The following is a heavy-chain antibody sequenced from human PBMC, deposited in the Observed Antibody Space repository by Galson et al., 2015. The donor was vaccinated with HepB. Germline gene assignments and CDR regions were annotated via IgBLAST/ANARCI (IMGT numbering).Heavy chain of an antibody. V-gene: IGHV1-46*01. CDR1: GYTFTSYY. CDR3: ARAFTELRHPFDI. CDR2: INPSGGAT. Sequence: SVKVSCKASGYTFTSYYIHWVRQAPGQGLEWVGIINPSGGATSYSQKFQGRVTMTRDTSTSTVYMELNSLSSEDSAVYYCARAFTELRHPFDIWGQGTLVTVSS. D-gene: IGHD3-16*01. J-gene: IGHJ3*02.